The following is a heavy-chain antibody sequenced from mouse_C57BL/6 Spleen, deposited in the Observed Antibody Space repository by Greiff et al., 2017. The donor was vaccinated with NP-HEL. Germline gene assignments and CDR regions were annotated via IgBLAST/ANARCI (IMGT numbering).Heavy chain of an antibody. CDR1: GYTFTDYN. Sequence: EVQRVESGPELVKPGASVKMSCKASGYTFTDYNMHWVKQSHGKSLEWIGYINPNNGGTSYNQKFKGKATLTVNKSSSTAYMELRSLTSEDSAVYYCAIYYGYPWFAYWGQGTLVTVSA. CDR2: INPNNGGT. V-gene: IGHV1-22*01. D-gene: IGHD2-2*01. CDR3: AIYYGYPWFAY. J-gene: IGHJ3*01.